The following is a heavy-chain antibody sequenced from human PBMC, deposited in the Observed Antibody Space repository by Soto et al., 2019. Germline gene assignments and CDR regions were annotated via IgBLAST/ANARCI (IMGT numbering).Heavy chain of an antibody. J-gene: IGHJ4*02. CDR1: GGSISSYY. V-gene: IGHV4-4*07. CDR3: ARESLSSGYYLGIDF. CDR2: IYTSGST. Sequence: SETLSLTCTVSGGSISSYYWSWIRQPAGKGLEWIGRIYTSGSTNYNPSLKSRITMSVDTPKNQFSLKLSSVTAADTAVYYCARESLSSGYYLGIDFWGQGTLVTVSS. D-gene: IGHD6-19*01.